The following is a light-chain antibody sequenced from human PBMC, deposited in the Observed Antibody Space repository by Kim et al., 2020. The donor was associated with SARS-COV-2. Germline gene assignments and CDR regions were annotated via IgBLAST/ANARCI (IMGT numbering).Light chain of an antibody. J-gene: IGKJ1*01. CDR1: QSIRKY. CDR2: AAS. Sequence: VSVGDRVTSTCGARQSIRKYLDWYQQKPGKVPKLLIYAASTMRTGVPSRCSGSGDGRDFTLTIRRLQTEDVADYYSQKNNSAPWTFGEGTKVDIK. V-gene: IGKV1-27*01. CDR3: QKNNSAPWT.